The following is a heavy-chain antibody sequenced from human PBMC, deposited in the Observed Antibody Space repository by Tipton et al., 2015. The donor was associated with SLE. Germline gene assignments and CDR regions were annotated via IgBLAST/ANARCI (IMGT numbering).Heavy chain of an antibody. CDR1: GGSISSSSYY. Sequence: TLSLTCAVSGGSISSSSYYWGWIRQPPGKGLEWIGEINHSGSTNYNPSLKSRVTISVDTSKNQFSLKLSSVTAADTAVYYCARGYSDFDYWGQGTLVIVSS. J-gene: IGHJ4*02. D-gene: IGHD2-15*01. CDR2: INHSGST. V-gene: IGHV4-39*07. CDR3: ARGYSDFDY.